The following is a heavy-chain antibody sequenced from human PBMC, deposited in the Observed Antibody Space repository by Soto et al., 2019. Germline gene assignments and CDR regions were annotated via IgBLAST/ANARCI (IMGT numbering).Heavy chain of an antibody. V-gene: IGHV4-34*01. CDR3: ARGMYYYGSGSYLY. J-gene: IGHJ4*02. CDR2: INHSGST. Sequence: SLTCAVYGGSFSGYYWSWIRQPPGKGLEWIGEINHSGSTNYNPSLKSRVTISVDTSKNQFSLKLSSVTAADTAVYYCARGMYYYGSGSYLYWGQGTLVTVSS. CDR1: GGSFSGYY. D-gene: IGHD3-10*01.